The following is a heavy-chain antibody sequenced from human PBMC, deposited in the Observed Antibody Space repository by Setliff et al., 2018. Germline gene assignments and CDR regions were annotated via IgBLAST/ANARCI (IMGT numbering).Heavy chain of an antibody. Sequence: VESLTISCKGSGYNFPTFWIGWVRQMPGKGLEWMGIINPGDSNARYSPSLQGQVTISADKSISTAYLQWSSLKASDTAIYYCARNRPGNYLDYWGQGTLVTVSS. V-gene: IGHV5-51*01. CDR3: ARNRPGNYLDY. CDR1: GYNFPTFW. J-gene: IGHJ4*02. CDR2: INPGDSNA.